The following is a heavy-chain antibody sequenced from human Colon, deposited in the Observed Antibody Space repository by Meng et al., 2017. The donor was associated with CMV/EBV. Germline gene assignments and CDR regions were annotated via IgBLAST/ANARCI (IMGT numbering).Heavy chain of an antibody. CDR1: GYTFTDYY. CDR2: TNPNSGGT. J-gene: IGHJ2*01. D-gene: IGHD4-11*01. V-gene: IGHV1-2*02. CDR3: AKDALHFANNYAHFDL. Sequence: ASVKVSCKASGYTFTDYYIHWVRQAPGQGLEWMGWTNPNSGGTKYAQNFQGRVTMTRDKSISTAYMELSRLRSDDTAVYYCAKDALHFANNYAHFDLWGSGTLVTVSS.